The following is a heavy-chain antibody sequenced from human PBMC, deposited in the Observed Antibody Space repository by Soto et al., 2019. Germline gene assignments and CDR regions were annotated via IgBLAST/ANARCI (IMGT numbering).Heavy chain of an antibody. CDR2: IIPISRTA. D-gene: IGHD6-19*01. Sequence: QVQLVQSGAEVKKPGSSVRVSCKTSGGSFIISAISWVRLAPGHGLEWMGGIIPISRTAKYAQKFQGSVTSTADESTSKAYVDVHSLRSEDTAVYYCTRESVAVAGAVLDIWGQGTSVTVAS. J-gene: IGHJ3*02. V-gene: IGHV1-69*12. CDR3: TRESVAVAGAVLDI. CDR1: GGSFIISA.